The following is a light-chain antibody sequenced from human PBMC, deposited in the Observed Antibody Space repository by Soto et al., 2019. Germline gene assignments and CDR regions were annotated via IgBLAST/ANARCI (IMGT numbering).Light chain of an antibody. J-gene: IGKJ1*01. Sequence: EIVMTQSPATLSVSPGETATLSCRASQSVSSNLAWYQQKPGQAPRLLISDASTRAAGLPARFSGSGSGTEFTLTISSLQSEDFAVYFCQQSNNWPKTFGPGTKVEIK. CDR3: QQSNNWPKT. CDR1: QSVSSN. V-gene: IGKV3-15*01. CDR2: DAS.